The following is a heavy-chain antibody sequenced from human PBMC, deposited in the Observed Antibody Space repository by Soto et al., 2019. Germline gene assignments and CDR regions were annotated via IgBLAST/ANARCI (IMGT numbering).Heavy chain of an antibody. CDR3: AREATSGDTAFDP. CDR1: GYTFTGYY. Sequence: QVQLVQSGAEVKKPGASVKVSCKASGYTFTGYYMHWVRQAPGQGLEWMGWINPNSGGTNYAQKVQGWVTMTRDTSISTAYMELSRLRSDDTAVYYCAREATSGDTAFDPWGQGTLVTVSS. CDR2: INPNSGGT. V-gene: IGHV1-2*04. J-gene: IGHJ5*02. D-gene: IGHD5-18*01.